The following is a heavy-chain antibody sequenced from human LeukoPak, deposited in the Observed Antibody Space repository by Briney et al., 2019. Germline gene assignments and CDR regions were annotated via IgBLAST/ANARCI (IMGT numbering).Heavy chain of an antibody. CDR3: ARDYYDKDDAFDI. CDR1: GGTFSCYA. V-gene: IGHV1-69*13. J-gene: IGHJ3*02. D-gene: IGHD3-22*01. Sequence: SVKVSCKASGGTFSCYAISWVRQAPGQGLEWMGGIIPIFGTANYAQKFQGRVTITADESTSTAYMELRSLRSDDTAVYYCARDYYDKDDAFDIWGQGTMVTVSS. CDR2: IIPIFGTA.